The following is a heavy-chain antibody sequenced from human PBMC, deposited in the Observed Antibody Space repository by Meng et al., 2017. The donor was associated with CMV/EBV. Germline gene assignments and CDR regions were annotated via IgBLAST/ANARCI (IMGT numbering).Heavy chain of an antibody. D-gene: IGHD2-2*02. Sequence: LKISCAASGFTFSSYGMHWVRQAPGKGLEWVAFIRYDGSNKYYADSVKGRFTISRDNSKNTLYLQMNSLRAEDTAVYYCARSIVVVPAAIKPLPDYWGQGTLVTVSS. V-gene: IGHV3-30*02. CDR2: IRYDGSNK. J-gene: IGHJ4*02. CDR3: ARSIVVVPAAIKPLPDY. CDR1: GFTFSSYG.